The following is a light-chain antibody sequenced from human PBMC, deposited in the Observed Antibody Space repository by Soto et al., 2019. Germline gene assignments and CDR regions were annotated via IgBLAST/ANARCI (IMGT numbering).Light chain of an antibody. J-gene: IGKJ4*01. CDR1: KSVSSGY. CDR2: GAS. Sequence: EIVLTQSPGTLSLSPGERATLSCRASKSVSSGYLAWYQQKPGQAPRLLIYGASSRATGIPDRFSGSGSGTDFTLTISRLEPEDFAVYYCQQYGSSRSLTFGGGTKVEIK. CDR3: QQYGSSRSLT. V-gene: IGKV3-20*01.